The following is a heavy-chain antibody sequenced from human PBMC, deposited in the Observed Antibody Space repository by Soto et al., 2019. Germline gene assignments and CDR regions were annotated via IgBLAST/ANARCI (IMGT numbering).Heavy chain of an antibody. CDR2: TAYTGNT. V-gene: IGHV4-59*01. CDR1: YGSITSYH. Sequence: SEVRPVTSVVSYGSITSYHVIWRLEFPVKGLEWIAYTAYTGNTNYNPSLKSRVTISMDTSKNQVSLKLTSVTAADTAVYYCARDMHAGFTHYFAPWGQGTLVTVSS. J-gene: IGHJ5*02. CDR3: ARDMHAGFTHYFAP. D-gene: IGHD1-26*01.